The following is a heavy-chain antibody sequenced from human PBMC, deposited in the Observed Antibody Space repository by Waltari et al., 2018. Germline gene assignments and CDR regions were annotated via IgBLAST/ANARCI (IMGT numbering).Heavy chain of an antibody. CDR3: ARGGLPRLFDP. CDR1: GGSISSSSYY. J-gene: IGHJ5*02. Sequence: QLQLQESGPGLVKPSETLSLTCTVSGGSISSSSYYWGWIRQPPGKGLEWIGSIYYSGSTYYNPSLKSRVTISVDTSKNQFSLKLSSVTAADTAVYYCARGGLPRLFDPWGQGTLVTVSS. V-gene: IGHV4-39*01. CDR2: IYYSGST. D-gene: IGHD3-16*01.